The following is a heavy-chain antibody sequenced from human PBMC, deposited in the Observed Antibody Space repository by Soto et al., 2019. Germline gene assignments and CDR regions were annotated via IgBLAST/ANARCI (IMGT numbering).Heavy chain of an antibody. J-gene: IGHJ4*02. CDR1: GYTFTSYG. D-gene: IGHD6-6*01. V-gene: IGHV1-18*01. CDR3: ARGGGAARPLDY. CDR2: ISAYNGNT. Sequence: ASVKVSCKASGYTFTSYGISWVRQAPGQGLEWMGWISAYNGNTNYAQKLQGRVTMTTDTSTSKAYRELRSLRSDDPAVYSCARGGGAARPLDYLGQGTLVTVSS.